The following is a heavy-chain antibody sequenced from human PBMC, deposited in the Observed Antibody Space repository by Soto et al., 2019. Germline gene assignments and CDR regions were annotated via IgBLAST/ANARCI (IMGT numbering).Heavy chain of an antibody. D-gene: IGHD2-21*02. CDR1: GDTFASYY. V-gene: IGHV1-46*03. CDR2: INPSGGYT. J-gene: IGHJ1*01. CDR3: ARGGGIVVVTAPYAH. Sequence: ASVEVCWEACGDTFASYYMSWVRQAPGQGLEWLGIINPSGGYTTYAQRFLGRVTMTSDTSTSTVHMELGSLTSEDTAVYYCARGGGIVVVTAPYAHWGHGTPVPVSS.